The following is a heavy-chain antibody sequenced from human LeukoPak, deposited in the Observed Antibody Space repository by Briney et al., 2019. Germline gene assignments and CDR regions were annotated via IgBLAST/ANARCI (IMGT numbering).Heavy chain of an antibody. Sequence: GGSLRLSCAASGFTFDDYAMHWVRQAPGKGLEWVSGISWNSGSIGYADSVKGRFTISRDNAKNSLYLQMNSLRAEDTALYYCAKDSVYDILTGYDAFDIWGQGIMVTVSS. V-gene: IGHV3-9*01. CDR3: AKDSVYDILTGYDAFDI. CDR1: GFTFDDYA. J-gene: IGHJ3*02. D-gene: IGHD3-9*01. CDR2: ISWNSGSI.